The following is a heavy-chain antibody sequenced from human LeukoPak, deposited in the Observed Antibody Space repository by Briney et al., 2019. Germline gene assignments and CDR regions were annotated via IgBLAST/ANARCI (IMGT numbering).Heavy chain of an antibody. Sequence: PGGSLRLSCAASGFTFSSYGMNWVRQAPGKGLEWVSAISGSGGSTYYADSVKGRFTISRDNSKNTLYLHMNSLRAEDTAVYYCVLYGDYESPDGFDIWGRGTMVTVSS. D-gene: IGHD4-17*01. V-gene: IGHV3-23*01. J-gene: IGHJ3*02. CDR3: VLYGDYESPDGFDI. CDR2: ISGSGGST. CDR1: GFTFSSYG.